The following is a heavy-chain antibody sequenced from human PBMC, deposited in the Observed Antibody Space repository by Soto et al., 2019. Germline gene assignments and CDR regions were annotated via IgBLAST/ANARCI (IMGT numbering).Heavy chain of an antibody. CDR1: GYTFNTYG. V-gene: IGHV1-18*01. CDR3: ARDLFRYCSHISCYGGFEP. J-gene: IGHJ5*02. D-gene: IGHD2-2*01. CDR2: ISAYNGNT. Sequence: QIHLVQSGAEVKKPGASVKVSCKASGYTFNTYGVNWVRQAPGQGLEWMGWISAYNGNTNYAQKFQGRVTMTTDTSTSTAYMELRSLRSDDTAVYYCARDLFRYCSHISCYGGFEPWGQGTLVTVSS.